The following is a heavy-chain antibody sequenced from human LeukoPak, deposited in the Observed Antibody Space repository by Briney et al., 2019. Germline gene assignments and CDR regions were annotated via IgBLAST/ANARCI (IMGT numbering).Heavy chain of an antibody. V-gene: IGHV1-46*01. Sequence: ASVKVSCKASGYTFTNYYMHWVRQAPGQGLEWMGMINPSGGSTSYTQKFQGRVTMTRDTSTSTVYIELSSLRSEDTAVYYCARSKFGVVISGSQNYFDYWGQGTLVTVSS. D-gene: IGHD3-3*01. J-gene: IGHJ4*02. CDR2: INPSGGST. CDR1: GYTFTNYY. CDR3: ARSKFGVVISGSQNYFDY.